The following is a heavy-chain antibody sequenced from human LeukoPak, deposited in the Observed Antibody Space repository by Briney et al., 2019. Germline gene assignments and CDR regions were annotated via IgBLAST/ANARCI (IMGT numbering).Heavy chain of an antibody. D-gene: IGHD3-10*01. CDR1: GFNFNTYE. J-gene: IGHJ4*02. CDR2: MYSGGST. CDR3: ASVTMVRGPHFDY. Sequence: GGSLRLSCIASGFNFNTYEMNWVRQAPGKGLEWVSVMYSGGSTYYADSVEGRFTISRDSSKNTEYLQMSSLRAEDTAVYYCASVTMVRGPHFDYWGQGTLVTVSS. V-gene: IGHV3-53*01.